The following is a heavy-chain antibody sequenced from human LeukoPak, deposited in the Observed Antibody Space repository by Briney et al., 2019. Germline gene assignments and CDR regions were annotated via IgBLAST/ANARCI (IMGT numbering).Heavy chain of an antibody. D-gene: IGHD3-22*01. CDR2: IIPIFGTA. V-gene: IGHV1-69*01. CDR1: GGTFSSYA. Sequence: ASVKVSCKASGGTFSSYAISWVRQAPGQGLEWMGGIIPIFGTANYAQKFQGRVTITVDESTSTAYMELSSLRSEDTAVYYCARGNRWGDSSGYYYFDYWGQGTLVTVSS. J-gene: IGHJ4*02. CDR3: ARGNRWGDSSGYYYFDY.